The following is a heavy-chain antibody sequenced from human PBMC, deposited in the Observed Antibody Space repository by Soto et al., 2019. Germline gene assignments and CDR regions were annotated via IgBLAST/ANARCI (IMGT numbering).Heavy chain of an antibody. CDR2: IDPGDSDA. D-gene: IGHD3-3*01. V-gene: IGHV5-51*01. J-gene: IGHJ6*02. CDR3: ARHGSGYLPYYYGMDV. CDR1: GYSFTSSW. Sequence: GSLKISCKGSGYSFTSSWIGWVRQMPGKGLEWMGIIDPGDSDARYSPSFQGQVTISADKSINTAYLQWSTLKASDTAMYYCARHGSGYLPYYYGMDVWGQGXAVTVSS.